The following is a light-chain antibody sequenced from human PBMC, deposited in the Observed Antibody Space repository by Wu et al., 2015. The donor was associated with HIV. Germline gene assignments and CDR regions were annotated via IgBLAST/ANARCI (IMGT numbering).Light chain of an antibody. CDR1: QYISVDS. V-gene: IGKV3-20*01. J-gene: IGKJ1*01. CDR2: GVS. Sequence: LLTQSPGVLSLSPGTRVTLSCRASQYISVDSLAWYQKKPGQPPRLLIYGVSARATGIPDRFSGSGSGTEFSLIINRLGPDDFALYYCQYFDSSWTFGQGT. CDR3: QYFDSSWT.